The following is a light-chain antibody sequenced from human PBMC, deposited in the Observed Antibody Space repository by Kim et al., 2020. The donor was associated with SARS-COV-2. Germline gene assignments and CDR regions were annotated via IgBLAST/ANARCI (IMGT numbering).Light chain of an antibody. J-gene: IGKJ4*01. CDR1: QSINTW. Sequence: AASIRDRVTITCRASQSINTWLAWYQQKPGKAPKVLINDASNLESGVPSRFSGSGSATEFTLTITSLQHDDFATYYCQQYKSLSTFGGGTKVDIK. CDR2: DAS. V-gene: IGKV1-5*01. CDR3: QQYKSLST.